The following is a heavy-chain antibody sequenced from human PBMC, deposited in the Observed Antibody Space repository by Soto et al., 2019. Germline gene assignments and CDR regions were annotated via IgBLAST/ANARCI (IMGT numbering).Heavy chain of an antibody. J-gene: IGHJ6*02. Sequence: SETLSLTCAVYGGSFSNNYWTWFRQPPGKGLEWIGEISPSGTTNYNPSLKSRVTISVDTSKNQFSLKLSSVTAADTAVYYCASLFTTRRAYYGMDVWGQGTTVTVSS. CDR1: GGSFSNNY. CDR2: ISPSGTT. D-gene: IGHD2-2*01. CDR3: ASLFTTRRAYYGMDV. V-gene: IGHV4-34*01.